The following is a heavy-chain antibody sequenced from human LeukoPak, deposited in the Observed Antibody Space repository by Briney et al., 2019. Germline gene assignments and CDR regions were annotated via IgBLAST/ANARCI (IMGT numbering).Heavy chain of an antibody. J-gene: IGHJ4*02. CDR2: IRQDGSDK. CDR1: GFTFSSYW. V-gene: IGHV3-7*01. D-gene: IGHD2-21*01. CDR3: ARECWWGENYFDY. Sequence: GGSLRLSCAASGFTFSSYWMSWVRQAPGKGLEWVANIRQDGSDKYYVDSVKGRFTISRDNAKNSLYLQMNSLRAEDTAVYYCARECWWGENYFDYWGQGTLVTVSS.